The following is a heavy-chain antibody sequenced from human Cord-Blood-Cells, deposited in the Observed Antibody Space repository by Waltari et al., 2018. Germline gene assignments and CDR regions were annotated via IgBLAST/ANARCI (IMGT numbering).Heavy chain of an antibody. D-gene: IGHD3-22*01. V-gene: IGHV4-34*01. J-gene: IGHJ3*02. CDR2: INHSGST. Sequence: QVQLQQWGAGLLKPSETLSLTCAVYGGSFSGYYWSSIRPPPGKGLEWIGEINHSGSTNYNPSLKRRVTISVDTSKNQFSLKLSSVTAADTAVYYCARGDYYDSSGYYSAFDIWGQGTMVTVSS. CDR3: ARGDYYDSSGYYSAFDI. CDR1: GGSFSGYY.